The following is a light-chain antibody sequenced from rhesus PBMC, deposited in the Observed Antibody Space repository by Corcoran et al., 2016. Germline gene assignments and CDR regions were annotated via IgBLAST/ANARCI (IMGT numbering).Light chain of an antibody. CDR3: QQHNSNPRT. CDR2: AAS. J-gene: IGKJ1*01. CDR1: QGISNW. Sequence: DIQMTQSPSSLSASVGDRVTITCQASQGISNWLAWYQQKPGKAPKLLIYAASSLQSGVPSRFSGSGSVTAFTLTISSLQPEDFATYYCQQHNSNPRTFGQGTKVEIK. V-gene: IGKV1-33*02.